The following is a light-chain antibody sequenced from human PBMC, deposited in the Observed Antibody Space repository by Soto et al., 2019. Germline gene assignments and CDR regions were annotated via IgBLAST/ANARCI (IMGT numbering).Light chain of an antibody. CDR2: EVS. J-gene: IGLJ1*01. V-gene: IGLV2-14*01. CDR1: TSDVGNYNY. CDR3: SSYTTSHTYV. Sequence: QSALTQPASVSGSPGQSITISCTGTTSDVGNYNYVSWYQQHPGEAPKLLIYEVSHRPSGVSNRFSGSKSGTTASLAISGLQAEDEAYYYCSSYTTSHTYVFGTGTKLTVL.